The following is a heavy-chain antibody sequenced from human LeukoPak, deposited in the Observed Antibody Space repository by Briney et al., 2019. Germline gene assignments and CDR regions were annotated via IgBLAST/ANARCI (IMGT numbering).Heavy chain of an antibody. D-gene: IGHD4-11*01. CDR2: INPSGGST. Sequence: ASVKVSCKASGYTFTSCYMHWVRQAPGQGLEWMGIINPSGGSTSYAQKFQGRVTMTRDTSTSTVYMELSSLRSEDTAVYYCARDGTNSSRYYYYYYMDVWGKGTTVTVSS. CDR1: GYTFTSCY. CDR3: ARDGTNSSRYYYYYYMDV. V-gene: IGHV1-46*01. J-gene: IGHJ6*03.